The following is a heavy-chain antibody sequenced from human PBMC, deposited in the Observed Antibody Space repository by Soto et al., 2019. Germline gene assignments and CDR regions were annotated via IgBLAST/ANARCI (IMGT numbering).Heavy chain of an antibody. Sequence: EVQLVESGGGLVQPGGSLRLSCVASGFTVSSNYMSWVRQAPGKGLEWVSVIYSGTTDGSTNYADSVKGRFTISRDNSKDKLYLQMDSLRAEETAVYYCAGEPKVGANIGGPGTIGYRGQGTLVTVSS. CDR2: IYSGTTDGST. CDR1: GFTVSSNY. D-gene: IGHD1-26*01. J-gene: IGHJ4*02. V-gene: IGHV3-66*01. CDR3: AGEPKVGANIGGPGTIGY.